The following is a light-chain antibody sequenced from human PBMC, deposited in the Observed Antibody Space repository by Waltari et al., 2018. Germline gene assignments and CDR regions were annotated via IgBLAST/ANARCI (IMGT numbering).Light chain of an antibody. CDR2: YDD. CDR3: AAWDDRLTGVV. J-gene: IGLJ3*02. V-gene: IGLV1-36*01. CDR1: RSNIGNNA. Sequence: QSVLTQPPSVSEAPRQRVTIPCSGSRSNIGNNAVNWYQQPPGKAPNLLIYYDDLLPSGVSDRFSGSKSGTSASLAINGLQSEDEADYYCAAWDDRLTGVVFGGGTKLTVL.